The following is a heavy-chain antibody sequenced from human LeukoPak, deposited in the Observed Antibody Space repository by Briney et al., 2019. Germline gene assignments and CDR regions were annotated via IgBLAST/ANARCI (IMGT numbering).Heavy chain of an antibody. CDR1: GFTFSGYA. CDR2: ISSDGRGT. CDR3: AKMSGFYWGVN. J-gene: IGHJ4*02. V-gene: IGHV3-23*01. Sequence: GGSVRLSCVGSGFTFSGYAMSWVRQAPGRGLEWLSAISSDGRGTYYADSVRGRFTISRDNSKNTLSLQMNSLTADDTAIYDCAKMSGFYWGVNWGQGTLVTVSS. D-gene: IGHD3-3*01.